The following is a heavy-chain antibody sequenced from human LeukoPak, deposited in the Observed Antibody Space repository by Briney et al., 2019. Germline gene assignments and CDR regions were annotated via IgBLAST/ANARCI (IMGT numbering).Heavy chain of an antibody. CDR2: ISGSGGSS. CDR1: GVSFSSYA. J-gene: IGHJ4*02. D-gene: IGHD3-3*01. CDR3: AKEPRVRSRVATPWH. V-gene: IGHV3-23*01. Sequence: AGTLCLSCAASGVSFSSYALSWVRQAPGKGLEWVWAISGSGGSSYYAASVKGRFTITSDSSKSTLFLQMTSLRAEDSAIDCCAKEPRVRSRVATPWHWGQGTRVTVSS.